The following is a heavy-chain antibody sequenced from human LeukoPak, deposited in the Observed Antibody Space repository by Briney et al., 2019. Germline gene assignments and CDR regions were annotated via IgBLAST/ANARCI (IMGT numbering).Heavy chain of an antibody. V-gene: IGHV3-30*04. CDR3: ARDIYGDYGFDY. CDR2: ISYDGSNK. Sequence: PGGSLRLSCAASGFTFSSYAMHWVRQAPGKGLEWVAVISYDGSNKYYADSVKGRFTISRDNSKNTLYLQMNSLRAEDTAVYYCARDIYGDYGFDYWGQGTLVTVSS. J-gene: IGHJ4*02. D-gene: IGHD4-17*01. CDR1: GFTFSSYA.